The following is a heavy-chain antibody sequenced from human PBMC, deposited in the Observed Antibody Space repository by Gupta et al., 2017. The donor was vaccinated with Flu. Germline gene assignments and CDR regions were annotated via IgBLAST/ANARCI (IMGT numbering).Heavy chain of an antibody. CDR2: IRGSGCTI. CDR3: ARESGTTWGGAFDI. V-gene: IGHV3-48*03. J-gene: IGHJ3*02. D-gene: IGHD1-26*01. CDR1: GVTFGSYE. Sequence: EGQRVGSGGGFVKTGGALGVSCAVSGVTFGSYERKWVRQAPGKGLELVSYIRGSGCTIYYADSVKVRFTISRDNAKNSLYLQMTSLRAEDTAVYYCARESGTTWGGAFDIWGQGTMVTVSS.